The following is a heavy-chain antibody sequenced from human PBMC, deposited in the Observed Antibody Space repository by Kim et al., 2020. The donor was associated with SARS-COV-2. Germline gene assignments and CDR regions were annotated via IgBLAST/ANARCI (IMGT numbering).Heavy chain of an antibody. CDR1: GGSISSSSYY. V-gene: IGHV4-39*01. CDR2: IHYSGST. J-gene: IGHJ4*02. Sequence: SETLSLTCTVSGGSISSSSYYWGWIRQPPGKGLEWIGSIHYSGSTYYNPSLKRRATISVDTSNNQSSLKLSSVTAADTAEYYCARTSQLGFYYRGQGT. CDR3: ARTSQLGFYY. D-gene: IGHD6-6*01.